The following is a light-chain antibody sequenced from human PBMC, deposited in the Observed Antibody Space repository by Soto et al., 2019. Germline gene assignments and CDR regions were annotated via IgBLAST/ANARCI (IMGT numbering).Light chain of an antibody. CDR1: SSNIAAGYH. J-gene: IGLJ2*01. CDR2: GDS. V-gene: IGLV1-40*01. Sequence: QSVLTQPPSVSGAPGQRVTISCTGSSSNIAAGYHVHWYQHLPGTAPKLLIYGDSNRPSGVPDRFSGSKSGTSASLAITGLQAEDEADYYCAAWDDSLNVVVFGGGTKLTVL. CDR3: AAWDDSLNVVV.